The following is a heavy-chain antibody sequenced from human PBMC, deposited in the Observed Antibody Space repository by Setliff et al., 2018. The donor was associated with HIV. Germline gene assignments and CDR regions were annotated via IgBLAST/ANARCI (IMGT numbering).Heavy chain of an antibody. CDR1: GFTFSSYG. J-gene: IGHJ4*02. CDR2: IWYDGSNK. CDR3: AKVPVEMATITLLFFDY. Sequence: GGSLRLSCAASGFTFSSYGMHWVRQAPGKGLEWVAVIWYDGSNKYYADSVKGRFTISRDNSKNTLYLQMNSLRAEDTAVYYCAKVPVEMATITLLFFDYWGQGTLVTVSS. V-gene: IGHV3-33*06. D-gene: IGHD5-12*01.